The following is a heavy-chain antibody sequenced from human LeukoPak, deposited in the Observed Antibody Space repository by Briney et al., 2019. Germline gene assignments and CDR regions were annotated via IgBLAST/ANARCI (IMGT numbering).Heavy chain of an antibody. CDR3: ARGGIAARPYYYYYMDV. CDR1: GGSFSGYY. CDR2: INHSGST. Sequence: SETLSLTCAVYGGSFSGYYWSWIRQPPGKGLEWIGGINHSGSTNYNPSLKSRVTISVDTSKNQFSLKLSSVTAADTAVYYCARGGIAARPYYYYYMDVWGKGTTVTVSS. V-gene: IGHV4-34*01. D-gene: IGHD6-6*01. J-gene: IGHJ6*03.